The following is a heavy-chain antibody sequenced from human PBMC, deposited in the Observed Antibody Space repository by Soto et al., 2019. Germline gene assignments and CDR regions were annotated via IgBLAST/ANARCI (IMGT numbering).Heavy chain of an antibody. D-gene: IGHD3-22*01. V-gene: IGHV4-59*01. CDR2: IYYGGST. Sequence: PSETLSLTCTVSGGSISSYYWSWIRQPPGKGLEWIGYIYYGGSTNYNPSLKSRVTISVDTSKNQFSLKLSSVTAADTAVYYCARGDDSSGYSHYSGPGTMVTV. J-gene: IGHJ4*02. CDR3: ARGDDSSGYSHY. CDR1: GGSISSYY.